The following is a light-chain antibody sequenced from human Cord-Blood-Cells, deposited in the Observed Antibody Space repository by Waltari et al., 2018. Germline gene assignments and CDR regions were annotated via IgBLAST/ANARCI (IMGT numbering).Light chain of an antibody. CDR2: DVS. J-gene: IGLJ3*02. CDR3: CACAGSYTWV. CDR1: SSDVGGYNY. Sequence: QSPLTQPRSVSGSPGQPVTISCTRTSSDVGGYNYVSWYQQHPGKAPKLMIYDVSKRPSGVPDRFSGSKSGNTASLTISGRQAEDEADDFCCACAGSYTWVFGGGTKLTVL. V-gene: IGLV2-11*01.